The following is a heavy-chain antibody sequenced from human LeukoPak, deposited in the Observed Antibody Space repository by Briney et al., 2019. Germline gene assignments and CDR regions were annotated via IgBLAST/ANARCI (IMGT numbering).Heavy chain of an antibody. J-gene: IGHJ4*02. V-gene: IGHV3-48*03. D-gene: IGHD1-26*01. Sequence: GGSLRLSCAASGFTLSNYEMNWVRQAPGKGLVWVSYISGRGDVIYYADSVKGRFTISRDNAKNSLYLQMNSLRAEDTAVYYCARPYYVAANYYFDYWGQGTLVTVSS. CDR1: GFTLSNYE. CDR3: ARPYYVAANYYFDY. CDR2: ISGRGDVI.